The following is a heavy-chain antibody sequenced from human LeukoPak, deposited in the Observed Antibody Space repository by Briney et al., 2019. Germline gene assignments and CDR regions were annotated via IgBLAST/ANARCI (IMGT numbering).Heavy chain of an antibody. J-gene: IGHJ4*02. D-gene: IGHD3-3*01. CDR1: GFTLSDYY. Sequence: GGSLRLSCAASGFTLSDYYMSWIRQAPGKGLEWVSYISSSGSTIYYADSVKGRFTISRDNAKNSLYLQMNSLRAEDTAVYYCARGPSYYDFWSGYLFDYWGQGTLVTVSS. V-gene: IGHV3-11*04. CDR2: ISSSGSTI. CDR3: ARGPSYYDFWSGYLFDY.